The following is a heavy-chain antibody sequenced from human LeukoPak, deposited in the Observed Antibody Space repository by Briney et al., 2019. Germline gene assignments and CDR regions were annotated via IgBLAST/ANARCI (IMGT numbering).Heavy chain of an antibody. D-gene: IGHD6-19*01. Sequence: GGSLRLSCEASGLILRGHAMSWVRQAPGKGLEWVSGIGDSGEIERYADSVKGRFTISRDNFRNTVYLEMRSLRPEDTAVYYCAKGYGSGWTPFDYWGQGTQVTVSS. CDR3: AKGYGSGWTPFDY. V-gene: IGHV3-23*01. J-gene: IGHJ4*02. CDR2: IGDSGEIE. CDR1: GLILRGHA.